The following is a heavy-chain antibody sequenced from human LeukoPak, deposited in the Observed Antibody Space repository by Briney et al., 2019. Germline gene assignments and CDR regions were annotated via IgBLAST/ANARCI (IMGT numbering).Heavy chain of an antibody. D-gene: IGHD2-15*01. CDR1: VFTFSDYA. Sequence: GGSLRLSCAASVFTFSDYAMSCVRQAPGGGLGWVSAISGSGDKTIHAPSVRGQFPTSRDNSKNTLSLQMSILRVGDSAVYFCAKDTSAWWYHRAYMNVWGTGTTVTVSS. V-gene: IGHV3-23*01. J-gene: IGHJ6*03. CDR3: AKDTSAWWYHRAYMNV. CDR2: ISGSGDKT.